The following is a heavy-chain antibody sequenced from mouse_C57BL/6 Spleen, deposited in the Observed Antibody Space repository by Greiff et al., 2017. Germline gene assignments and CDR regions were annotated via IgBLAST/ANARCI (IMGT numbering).Heavy chain of an antibody. J-gene: IGHJ2*01. Sequence: EVKVVESGGGLVQPGGSLKLSCAASGFTFSDYYMYWVRQTPEKRLEWVAYISNGGGSTYYPDTVKGRFTISRDNAKNTLYLQMSRLKSEDTAMYYCASGYLDYWGQGTTLTVSS. CDR2: ISNGGGST. CDR3: ASGYLDY. V-gene: IGHV5-12*01. CDR1: GFTFSDYY.